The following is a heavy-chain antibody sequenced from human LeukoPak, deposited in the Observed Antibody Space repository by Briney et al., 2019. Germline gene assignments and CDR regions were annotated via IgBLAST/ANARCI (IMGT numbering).Heavy chain of an antibody. CDR2: ISYDGSNK. CDR1: GFTFSSYA. Sequence: GGSLRLSCAASGFTFSSYAMHWVRQAPGKGLEWVAVISYDGSNKYYADSVKGRFTISRDSAKNSLYLQMNSLRAEDTALYYCAKGRSIAVAGNFDYWGQGTLVTVSS. D-gene: IGHD6-19*01. CDR3: AKGRSIAVAGNFDY. J-gene: IGHJ4*02. V-gene: IGHV3-30-3*01.